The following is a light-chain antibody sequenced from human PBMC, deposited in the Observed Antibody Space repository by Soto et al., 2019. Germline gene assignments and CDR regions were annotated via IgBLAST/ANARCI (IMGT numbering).Light chain of an antibody. Sequence: EIVLTQSPGTLSLSPGERATLSCRASQTVSSNYLAWYQHKAGQGPRLLIYGVSSRATDIPDRFSGSGSGTDFTLTISRLEPEDVAVYYCQQDGTSRGTFGQGTKLEIK. J-gene: IGKJ2*01. CDR2: GVS. CDR1: QTVSSNY. CDR3: QQDGTSRGT. V-gene: IGKV3-20*01.